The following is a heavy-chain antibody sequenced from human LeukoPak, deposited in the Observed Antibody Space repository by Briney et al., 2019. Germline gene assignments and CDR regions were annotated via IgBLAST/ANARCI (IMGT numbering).Heavy chain of an antibody. D-gene: IGHD6-6*01. CDR2: IIPILGIS. V-gene: IGHV1-69*02. CDR1: GGTFSSYT. J-gene: IGHJ5*02. Sequence: SVKVSCKASGGTFSSYTISWVRQAPGQGLEWMGRIIPILGISNYAQKFQGRVTITADKSTSTAYMELSSLRSEDTAVYYCARAKTDRYSSSSWSWFDPWGQGTLVTVSS. CDR3: ARAKTDRYSSSSWSWFDP.